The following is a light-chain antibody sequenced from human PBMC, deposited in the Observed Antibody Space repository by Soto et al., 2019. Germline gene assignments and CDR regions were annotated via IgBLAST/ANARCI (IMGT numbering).Light chain of an antibody. J-gene: IGLJ1*01. CDR1: KNDIGVYDF. V-gene: IGLV2-8*01. Sequence: QSALTQPPSASGSPGQSVTISCTGTKNDIGVYDFVSWYQHHPGKAPRLIIYEVVQRPSGVPDRFSGSKSGNTASLTVSGLQAADEADYFCKSYAASNTDVYGSATKVTVL. CDR3: KSYAASNTDV. CDR2: EVV.